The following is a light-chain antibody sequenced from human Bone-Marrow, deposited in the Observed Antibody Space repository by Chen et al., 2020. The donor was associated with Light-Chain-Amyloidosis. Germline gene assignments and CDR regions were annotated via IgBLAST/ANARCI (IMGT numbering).Light chain of an antibody. CDR3: QQYGSSLWT. V-gene: IGKV3-20*01. CDR2: GAS. J-gene: IGKJ1*01. Sequence: EIVLTQSPGTLSLSPGESATISCRASQSVSSSYLAWYQQKPGQAPRLLIYGASSRATGIPDRFSGSGSGTDFTLTISRLEPEDFAVYYCQQYGSSLWTFGQGTKVEIK. CDR1: QSVSSSY.